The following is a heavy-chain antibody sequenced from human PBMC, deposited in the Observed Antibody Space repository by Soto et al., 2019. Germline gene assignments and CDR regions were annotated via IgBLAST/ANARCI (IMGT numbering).Heavy chain of an antibody. V-gene: IGHV4-31*03. J-gene: IGHJ5*02. CDR2: IYYSGST. CDR3: ARGLKRYWFDP. CDR1: GGSISSGGYY. Sequence: NPSETLSLTCTVSGGSISSGGYYWSWIRHHPGKGLEWIGYIYYSGSTYYNPSLKSRVTISVDTSKNQFSLKLSSVTAADTAVYYCARGLKRYWFDPWGQGTLVTVSS.